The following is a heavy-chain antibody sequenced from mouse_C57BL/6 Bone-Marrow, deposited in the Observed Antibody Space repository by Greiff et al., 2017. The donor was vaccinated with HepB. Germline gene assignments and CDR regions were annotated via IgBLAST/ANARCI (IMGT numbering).Heavy chain of an antibody. Sequence: QVQLKESGAELVRPGASVTLSCKASGYTFTDYEMHWVKQTPVHGLEWIGAIDPETGGTAYNQKFKGKAILTADKSSSTAYMELRSLTSEDSAVYYCTRLYYYGTDYWGQGTTLTVSS. CDR3: TRLYYYGTDY. CDR1: GYTFTDYE. V-gene: IGHV1-15*01. D-gene: IGHD1-1*01. J-gene: IGHJ2*01. CDR2: IDPETGGT.